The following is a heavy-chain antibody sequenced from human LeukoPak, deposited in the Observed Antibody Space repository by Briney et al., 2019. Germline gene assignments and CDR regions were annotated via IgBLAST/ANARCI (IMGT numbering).Heavy chain of an antibody. CDR3: ARDVWGYDY. J-gene: IGHJ4*02. CDR2: TYHRSKWYN. CDR1: GDSVSSTTAA. D-gene: IGHD7-27*01. V-gene: IGHV6-1*01. Sequence: SQTLSLTCAISGDSVSSTTAAWNWIRQSPSSGLQWLGRTYHRSKWYNDYAVSMKSRIIINPDTSKNQFSLQLNSVTPDDTAVYYCARDVWGYDYWGQGTLVTVST.